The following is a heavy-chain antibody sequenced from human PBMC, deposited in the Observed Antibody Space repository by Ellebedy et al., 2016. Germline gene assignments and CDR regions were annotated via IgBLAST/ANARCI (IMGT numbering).Heavy chain of an antibody. CDR3: ARGWGSTYYYDSSGYYHYYGMDV. Sequence: SVKVSCKASGGTFSSYAISWVRQAPGQGLEWMGGIIPIFGTANYAQKFQGRVTITADESTSTAYMELSSPRSEDTAVYYCARGWGSTYYYDSSGYYHYYGMDVWGQGTTVTVSS. CDR1: GGTFSSYA. J-gene: IGHJ6*02. V-gene: IGHV1-69*13. D-gene: IGHD3-22*01. CDR2: IIPIFGTA.